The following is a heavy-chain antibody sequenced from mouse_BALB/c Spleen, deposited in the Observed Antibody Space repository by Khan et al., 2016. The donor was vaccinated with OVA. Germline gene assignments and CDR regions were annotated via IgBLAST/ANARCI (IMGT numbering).Heavy chain of an antibody. Sequence: QVQLQQSGAELVRPGSSVNISCKTSGYTFTNYWLGWVKQRPGHGLEWIGDIYPGGDFTNYNEKLNDKATLTADTSSTTVYMQLRSLTSEDSAVYFCARWATWFFDVWGAGTTVTVSS. J-gene: IGHJ1*01. V-gene: IGHV1-63*02. CDR1: GYTFTNYW. CDR3: ARWATWFFDV. CDR2: IYPGGDFT. D-gene: IGHD3-1*01.